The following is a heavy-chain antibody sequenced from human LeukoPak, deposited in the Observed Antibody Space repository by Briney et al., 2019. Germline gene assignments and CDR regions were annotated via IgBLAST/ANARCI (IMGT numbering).Heavy chain of an antibody. Sequence: SETLSLTCTVSVGSISSGSYYWSWIRQPAGKGLEWIGRIYTSGSTNYNPSLKSRVTISVDTSKNQFSLKLSSVTAADTAVYFGARDPYYYKTNVFDIGGKGIMVTVSS. CDR3: ARDPYYYKTNVFDI. J-gene: IGHJ3*02. CDR1: VGSISSGSYY. CDR2: IYTSGST. V-gene: IGHV4-61*02. D-gene: IGHD3-10*01.